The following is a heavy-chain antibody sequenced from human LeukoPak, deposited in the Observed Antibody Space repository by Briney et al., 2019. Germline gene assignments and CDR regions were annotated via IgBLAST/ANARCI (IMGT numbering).Heavy chain of an antibody. Sequence: SETLSLTCTVSGGSISRYYWSWIRQPPGKGLEWIGNIYYSGSTNYNPSLKSRVTISVDTSKNQFSLKLSSVTAADTAVYHCARASQDIVATIGWNWFDPWGQGTLVTVSS. CDR2: IYYSGST. V-gene: IGHV4-59*01. J-gene: IGHJ5*02. CDR1: GGSISRYY. D-gene: IGHD5-12*01. CDR3: ARASQDIVATIGWNWFDP.